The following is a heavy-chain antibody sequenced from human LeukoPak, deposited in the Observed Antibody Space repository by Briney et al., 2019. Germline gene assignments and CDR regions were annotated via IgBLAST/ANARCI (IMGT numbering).Heavy chain of an antibody. Sequence: GGSLRLSCAASGFTFDDYAMHWVRQAPGKGLEWVSGISWNSGSIGYADSVKGRFTISRDNAKNSLYLQMNSLRAEDTAVYYCARDLAFNGPDYWGQGTLVTVSS. D-gene: IGHD2/OR15-2a*01. CDR3: ARDLAFNGPDY. J-gene: IGHJ4*02. CDR2: ISWNSGSI. V-gene: IGHV3-9*01. CDR1: GFTFDDYA.